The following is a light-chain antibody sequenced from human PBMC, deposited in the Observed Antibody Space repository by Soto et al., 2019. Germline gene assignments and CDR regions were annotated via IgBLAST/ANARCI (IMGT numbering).Light chain of an antibody. V-gene: IGLV6-57*03. Sequence: NFMLTQPHSVSESPGRTVTISCTRSSGNIGSNYVQWYQQRPGSAPTTVIYEDNERPSGVPDRFSGSIDGSSNSASLTISGLKTEDEADYYCQSYDTSNLVFGGGTKLTVL. CDR1: SGNIGSNY. CDR3: QSYDTSNLV. J-gene: IGLJ2*01. CDR2: EDN.